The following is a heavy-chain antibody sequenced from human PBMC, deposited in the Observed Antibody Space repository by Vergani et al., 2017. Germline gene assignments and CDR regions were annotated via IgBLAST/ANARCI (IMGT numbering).Heavy chain of an antibody. CDR1: GGSISSSSYY. CDR3: ARQGQQLVPWGFDY. J-gene: IGHJ4*02. V-gene: IGHV4-39*01. Sequence: QLQLQESGPGLVKPSETLSLTCTVSGGSISSSSYYWGWIRQPPGKGLEWIGSIYYTGSTYYNPSLKSRVTISVDTSKKQFSLKLSSVTAADTAVYYCARQGQQLVPWGFDYWGQGTLVTVSS. D-gene: IGHD6-13*01. CDR2: IYYTGST.